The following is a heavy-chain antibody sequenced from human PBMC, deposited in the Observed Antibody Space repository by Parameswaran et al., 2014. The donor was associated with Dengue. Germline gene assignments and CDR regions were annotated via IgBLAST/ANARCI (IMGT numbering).Heavy chain of an antibody. CDR3: ARGRYFDWLLGRVTEVAFDP. CDR2: INHRGSA. D-gene: IGHD3-9*01. Sequence: VRQAPGKGLEWIGEINHRGSANYNPSLKSRVTMPVETSKSQFSLRLTSLTAADTAVYYCARGRYFDWLLGRVTEVAFDPWGQGTLVTVSS. J-gene: IGHJ5*02. V-gene: IGHV4-34*01.